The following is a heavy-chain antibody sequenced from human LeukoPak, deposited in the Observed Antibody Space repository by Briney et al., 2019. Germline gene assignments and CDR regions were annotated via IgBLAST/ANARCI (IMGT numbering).Heavy chain of an antibody. J-gene: IGHJ4*02. CDR1: GFTFSSYA. CDR3: ARKGSGSPYFDY. CDR2: ISIDGSDK. D-gene: IGHD6-19*01. V-gene: IGHV3-30*01. Sequence: PGRSLRLSCAASGFTFSSYAMHWVRQAPGKGLEWVAVISIDGSDKYYGDSVKGRFTVSRDNFKNTLYLQMNSLRGEDTAVYYCARKGSGSPYFDYWGQGTLVTVSS.